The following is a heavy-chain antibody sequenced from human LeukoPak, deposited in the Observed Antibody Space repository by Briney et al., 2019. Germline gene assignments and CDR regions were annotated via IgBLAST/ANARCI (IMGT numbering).Heavy chain of an antibody. CDR2: ISGSGGST. D-gene: IGHD4-17*01. CDR1: GFTCSSYG. Sequence: GGTLRLSCAASGFTCSSYGMSWVRQAPGKGLEWVSAISGSGGSTYYADSVKGRFTISRDNSKNTLYLQMNSLRAEDTAVYYCAKDHGEYYYYYYMDVWGKGTTVTISS. CDR3: AKDHGEYYYYYYMDV. V-gene: IGHV3-23*01. J-gene: IGHJ6*03.